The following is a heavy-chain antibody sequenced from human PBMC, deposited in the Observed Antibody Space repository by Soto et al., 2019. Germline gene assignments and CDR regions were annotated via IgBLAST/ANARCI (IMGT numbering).Heavy chain of an antibody. CDR2: IYYSGST. V-gene: IGHV4-59*01. CDR3: ARERDYYDSSGYSAAFAVDI. J-gene: IGHJ3*02. D-gene: IGHD3-22*01. Sequence: SETLSLTCTVSGGSISSYYWSWIRQPPGKGLEWIGYIYYSGSTNYNPSLKSRVTISVDTSKNQFSLKLSSVTAADTAVYYCARERDYYDSSGYSAAFAVDIWGQGTMVTVSS. CDR1: GGSISSYY.